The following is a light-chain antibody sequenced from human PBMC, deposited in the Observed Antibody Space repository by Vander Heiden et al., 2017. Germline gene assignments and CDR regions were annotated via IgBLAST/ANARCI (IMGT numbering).Light chain of an antibody. CDR2: DDS. CDR1: NNGSKS. Sequence: SYVPTQPPSVSVAPGQTASITCRGNNNGSKSVHWYQQKPGQAPVLVVYDDSDRPSGIPERFSGSNSGNTATLTISRVEAGDEADYYCQVWDSSSDHVVFGGGTKLTVL. V-gene: IGLV3-21*02. J-gene: IGLJ2*01. CDR3: QVWDSSSDHVV.